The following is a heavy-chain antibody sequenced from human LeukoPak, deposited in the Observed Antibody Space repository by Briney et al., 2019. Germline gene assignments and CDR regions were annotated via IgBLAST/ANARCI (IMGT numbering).Heavy chain of an antibody. CDR3: TTGALRFLDYGMDV. Sequence: PGGSLRLSCAASGFTFSNAWMSWVRQAPGKGLEWVGRIKSKTDGGTTDYAAPVKGRFTISRDDSKNTLYLQMNSLKTEDTAVYYCTTGALRFLDYGMDVWGQGTTVTVSS. V-gene: IGHV3-15*01. CDR2: IKSKTDGGTT. D-gene: IGHD3-3*01. CDR1: GFTFSNAW. J-gene: IGHJ6*02.